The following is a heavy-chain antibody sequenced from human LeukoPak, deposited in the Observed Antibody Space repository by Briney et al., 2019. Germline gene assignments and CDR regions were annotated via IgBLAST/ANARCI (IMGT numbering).Heavy chain of an antibody. CDR1: GFTFSSYN. Sequence: GGSLRLSCAASGFTFSSYNMNWVRQAPGKGLEWVSYISSSSSTRYYADSAKGRFTISRDNAKNSLYLQMNSLRDEDTAVYYCARDSSGYFLSFDYWGQGTLVTVSS. J-gene: IGHJ4*02. V-gene: IGHV3-48*02. CDR3: ARDSSGYFLSFDY. D-gene: IGHD3-22*01. CDR2: ISSSSSTR.